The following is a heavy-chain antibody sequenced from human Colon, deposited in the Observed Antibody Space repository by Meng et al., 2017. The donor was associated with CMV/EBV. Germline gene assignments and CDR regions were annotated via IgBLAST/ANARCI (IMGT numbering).Heavy chain of an antibody. D-gene: IGHD3-10*01. J-gene: IGHJ6*02. Sequence: SETLSLTCAVYGGSFSGYYWSWIRQPPGKGLEWIGEINHSGSTNYNPSLKSRVTISVDTSKNEFSLKLRSVTAADTAVYYCARQRRRINLLKGNEADFHGDMDVWGQGTTVTVSS. CDR3: ARQRRRINLLKGNEADFHGDMDV. V-gene: IGHV4-34*01. CDR2: INHSGST. CDR1: GGSFSGYY.